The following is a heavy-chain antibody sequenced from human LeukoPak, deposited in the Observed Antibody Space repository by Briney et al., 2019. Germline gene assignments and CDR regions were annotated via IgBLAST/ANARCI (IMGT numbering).Heavy chain of an antibody. Sequence: SETLSLTCAVYGGSFSGYYWSWIRQPPGKGLEWIGEINHSGRTNYNPSLKSRVTISVDTSKNQFSLKLSSVTAADTAMYYCARLRFLEWLLPEYYFDYWGQGTLVTVSS. J-gene: IGHJ4*02. CDR1: GGSFSGYY. V-gene: IGHV4-34*01. CDR2: INHSGRT. CDR3: ARLRFLEWLLPEYYFDY. D-gene: IGHD3-3*01.